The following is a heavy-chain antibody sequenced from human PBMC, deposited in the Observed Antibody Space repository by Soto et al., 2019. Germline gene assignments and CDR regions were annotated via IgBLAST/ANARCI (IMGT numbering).Heavy chain of an antibody. J-gene: IGHJ5*02. CDR1: GFTLSSFF. CDR3: AKDLEKWVVQLGGLDT. CDR2: ISNSGGST. V-gene: IGHV3-23*01. Sequence: EVQLLESGGGMVQPGGSLRLSCVASGFTLSSFFMTWVRQAPGKGLEWVSAISNSGGSTYYAYSVKGRFTISRDNSHNSLYLQMNNLRAEETARYCWAKDLEKWVVQLGGLDTWGQGAQVTVSS. D-gene: IGHD1-1*01.